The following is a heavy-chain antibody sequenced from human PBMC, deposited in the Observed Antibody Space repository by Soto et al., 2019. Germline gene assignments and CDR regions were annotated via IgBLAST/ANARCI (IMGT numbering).Heavy chain of an antibody. Sequence: GGSLRLSCAASGFTFSGSAMHWVRQASGKGLEWVGRIRSKANSYATAYAASVKGRFTISRDDSKNTAYLQMNSLKTEDTAVYYCTLCTDYCYGMDVWGQGSTVTVSS. D-gene: IGHD2-21*01. J-gene: IGHJ6*02. CDR1: GFTFSGSA. CDR2: IRSKANSYAT. V-gene: IGHV3-73*01. CDR3: TLCTDYCYGMDV.